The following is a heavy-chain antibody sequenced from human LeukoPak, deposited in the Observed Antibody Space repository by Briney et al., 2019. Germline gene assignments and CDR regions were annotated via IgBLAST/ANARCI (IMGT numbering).Heavy chain of an antibody. D-gene: IGHD3-22*01. CDR1: GGSISSYY. CDR2: ICYSGST. J-gene: IGHJ4*02. Sequence: PSETLSLTCTVSGGSISSYYWSWIRQPPGKGLEWIGYICYSGSTNYNPSLKSRVTISVDTSKNRFSLKLSSVTAADTAVYYCAGASYDSSGVHWGQGTLVTVSS. V-gene: IGHV4-59*01. CDR3: AGASYDSSGVH.